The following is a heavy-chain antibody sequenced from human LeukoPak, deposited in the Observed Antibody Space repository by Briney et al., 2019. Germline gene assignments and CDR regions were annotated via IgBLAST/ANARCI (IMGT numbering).Heavy chain of an antibody. CDR1: GFTFSSYE. J-gene: IGHJ6*03. D-gene: IGHD4-17*01. V-gene: IGHV3-48*03. Sequence: GGSLRLSCAASGFTFSSYEMNWVRQAPGKGPEWVSYISSSGSTIYYADSVKGRFTISRDNAKNSLYLQMNSLRAEDTAVYYCARASHDYGDYGRDYYYYMDVWGKGTTVTISS. CDR3: ARASHDYGDYGRDYYYYMDV. CDR2: ISSSGSTI.